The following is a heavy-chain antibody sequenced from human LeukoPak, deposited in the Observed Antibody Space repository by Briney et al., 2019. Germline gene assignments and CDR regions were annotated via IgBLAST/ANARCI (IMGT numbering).Heavy chain of an antibody. CDR1: GFTFDDYA. Sequence: GRSLRLSCAASGFTFDDYAMHWVRHAPGKGLEWVPGISWNSGSIGYADSVKGRFTISRDNAKNSLYLQMNSLRAEDTALYYCAKDIAVDTAMGDWYFDLWGRGTLVTVSS. J-gene: IGHJ2*01. CDR3: AKDIAVDTAMGDWYFDL. D-gene: IGHD5-18*01. CDR2: ISWNSGSI. V-gene: IGHV3-9*01.